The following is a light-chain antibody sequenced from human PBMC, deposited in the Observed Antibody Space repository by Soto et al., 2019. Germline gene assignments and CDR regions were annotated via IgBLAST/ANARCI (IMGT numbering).Light chain of an antibody. CDR3: QQYDSYPRT. Sequence: AIRMTQSPSSLSASTGDRVTITCRASQGISSYLAWYQQKPGKAPKLLIYAASTLQSWVPSRLSGSASGTDFTLTISCLQSEDFATYYCQQYDSYPRTFGQGTKVEIK. CDR1: QGISSY. CDR2: AAS. J-gene: IGKJ1*01. V-gene: IGKV1-8*01.